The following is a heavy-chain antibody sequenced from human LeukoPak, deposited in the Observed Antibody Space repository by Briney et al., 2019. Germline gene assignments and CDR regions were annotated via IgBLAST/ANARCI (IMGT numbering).Heavy chain of an antibody. CDR1: GGSISSGGYY. V-gene: IGHV4-30-2*01. CDR2: IYHSGST. CDR3: ARGPPPDFDY. Sequence: SQTLSLTCTVSGGSISSGGYYWSWIRQPPGKGLEWIGYIYHSGSTYYNPSLKSRVTMSVDTSKNQFSLKVSSVTAADTAVYYCARGPPPDFDYWGLGTLVTVSS. J-gene: IGHJ4*02.